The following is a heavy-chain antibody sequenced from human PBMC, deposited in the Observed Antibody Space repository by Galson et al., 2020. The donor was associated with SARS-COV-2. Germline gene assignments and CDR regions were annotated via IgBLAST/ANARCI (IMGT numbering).Heavy chain of an antibody. Sequence: SETLSLTCTVSGASNNNYYWSWIRPSPGKGPAWIGYIYRSGATNLNPSLKSRVSISLDTSRSQFSLSLTSVTAADTAVYYCARKSLNNVNNPFDYWGQGALVTVSS. CDR2: IYRSGAT. V-gene: IGHV4-4*09. CDR1: GASNNNYY. CDR3: ARKSLNNVNNPFDY. J-gene: IGHJ4*02. D-gene: IGHD1-1*01.